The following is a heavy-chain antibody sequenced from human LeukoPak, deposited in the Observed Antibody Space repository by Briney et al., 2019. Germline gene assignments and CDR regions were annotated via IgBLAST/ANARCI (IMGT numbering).Heavy chain of an antibody. V-gene: IGHV3-48*03. CDR3: ARDSRVFNNLMTDY. D-gene: IGHD1-14*01. Sequence: QSGGSLRLSCAASGFSFSSYEMNWVRQAPGKGLEWVSYISSSGSGIYNADSVKGRFTISRDNAKNSLYLQMNSLRAEDTAVYYCARDSRVFNNLMTDYWGQGILVTVSS. CDR2: ISSSGSGI. J-gene: IGHJ4*02. CDR1: GFSFSSYE.